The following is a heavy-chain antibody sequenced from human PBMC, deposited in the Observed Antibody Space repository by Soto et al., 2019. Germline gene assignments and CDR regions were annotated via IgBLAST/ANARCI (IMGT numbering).Heavy chain of an antibody. CDR1: GDSMRSNNW. CDR3: ARGGYDSSGYYFRLDY. J-gene: IGHJ4*02. CDR2: IYHSGTT. V-gene: IGHV4-4*02. D-gene: IGHD3-22*01. Sequence: PSETLSLTCAVSGDSMRSNNWWSWVRQPPGKGLEWIGEIYHSGTTNYNPSLKSRVTISVDKSKNQFSLRLNSVTAADTAFYYCARGGYDSSGYYFRLDYWGQGTMVTVYS.